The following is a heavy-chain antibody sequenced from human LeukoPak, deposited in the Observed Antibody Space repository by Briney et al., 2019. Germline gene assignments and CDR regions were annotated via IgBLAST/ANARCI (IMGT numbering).Heavy chain of an antibody. CDR3: ARDLEGIAVAVGYYMDV. Sequence: LSGGSLRLSCAASGFTFSSYWMHWVRQAPGKGLVWVSRINSDGSSTSYADSVKGRFTISRDNAKNSLYLQMNSLRAEDTAVYYCARDLEGIAVAVGYYMDVWGKGTTVTVSS. V-gene: IGHV3-74*01. CDR2: INSDGSST. CDR1: GFTFSSYW. J-gene: IGHJ6*03. D-gene: IGHD6-19*01.